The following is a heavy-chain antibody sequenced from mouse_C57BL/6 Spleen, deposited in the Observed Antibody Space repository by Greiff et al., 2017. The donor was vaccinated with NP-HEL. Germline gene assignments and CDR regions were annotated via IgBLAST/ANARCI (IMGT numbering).Heavy chain of an antibody. V-gene: IGHV5-17*01. CDR2: ISSGSSTI. J-gene: IGHJ4*01. CDR1: GFTFSDYG. CDR3: ARRAVVAIRNAMDY. D-gene: IGHD1-1*01. Sequence: DVQLVESGGGLVKPGGSLKLSCAASGFTFSDYGMHWVRQAPEKGLEWVAYISSGSSTIYYADTVKGRFTISRDNAKNTLFLQMTSLRSEDTAMYYCARRAVVAIRNAMDYWGQGTSVTVSS.